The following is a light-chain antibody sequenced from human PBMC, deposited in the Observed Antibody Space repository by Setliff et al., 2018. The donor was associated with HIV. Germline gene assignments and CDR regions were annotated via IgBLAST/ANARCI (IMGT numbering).Light chain of an antibody. CDR1: KSNIGVNY. V-gene: IGLV1-47*01. Sequence: QSALTQPPSVSGAPGQSVTIFCSGSKSNIGVNYVYWYQQVQGRPPKLLIHRNDERPSGVPDRISGSKTGTSGSLAIRGLRSEDEGDYYCATWDDTMDVLVFGGGTKGTVL. CDR3: ATWDDTMDVLV. CDR2: RND. J-gene: IGLJ2*01.